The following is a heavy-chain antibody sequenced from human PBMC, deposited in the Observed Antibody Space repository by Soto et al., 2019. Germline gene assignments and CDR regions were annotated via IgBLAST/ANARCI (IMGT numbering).Heavy chain of an antibody. D-gene: IGHD1-1*01. CDR3: AHYTTDTYFDV. Sequence: QITLKESSPTLVKPTQTLTLTCSFSGFSLYTGGVGVGWIRQPPGKALEWLALLYWDDTRRYNPALKNTLTIAKDTSENQVGLTVTDMGPVDTGTYFFAHYTTDTYFDVWCKGATVTVSS. CDR1: GFSLYTGGVG. CDR2: LYWDDTR. V-gene: IGHV2-5*02. J-gene: IGHJ6*04.